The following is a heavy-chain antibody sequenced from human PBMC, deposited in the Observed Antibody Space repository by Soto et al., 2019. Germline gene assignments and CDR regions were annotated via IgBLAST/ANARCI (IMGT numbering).Heavy chain of an antibody. D-gene: IGHD6-13*01. Sequence: QVQLQESGPGLVKPSETLSLTCTVSGGSISSYYWSWIRQPPGKGLEYIGYIYYSGSTNYNPSLHSRVTISVDTSTNQFSLKLSSVTAADTAVYYCARAKAPLYSSSWYWFDPWGQGTLVTVSS. V-gene: IGHV4-59*08. CDR2: IYYSGST. J-gene: IGHJ5*02. CDR1: GGSISSYY. CDR3: ARAKAPLYSSSWYWFDP.